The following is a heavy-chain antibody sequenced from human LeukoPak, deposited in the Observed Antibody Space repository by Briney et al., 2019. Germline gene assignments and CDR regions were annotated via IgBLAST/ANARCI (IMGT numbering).Heavy chain of an antibody. J-gene: IGHJ4*02. CDR3: ARILSIDQSYYFDY. D-gene: IGHD2-2*01. Sequence: GGSLRLSCAASGFTFSRVWMSWVRQAPGKGLEWVANITHNVSEKYYVDSVKGRFTISRDNAKRSLDLQLNSLRAEDTAIYYCARILSIDQSYYFDYWGQGTLVTVSS. V-gene: IGHV3-7*05. CDR2: ITHNVSEK. CDR1: GFTFSRVW.